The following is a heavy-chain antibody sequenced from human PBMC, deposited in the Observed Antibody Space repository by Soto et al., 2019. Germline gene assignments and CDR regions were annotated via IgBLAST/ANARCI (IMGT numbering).Heavy chain of an antibody. D-gene: IGHD6-13*01. CDR2: INPSGGST. CDR1: GYTFTTYY. V-gene: IGHV1-46*01. J-gene: IGHJ6*02. CDR3: ARATSAGNGRRVYV. Sequence: QVQLVQSGTEVKEPGASVSLSCKASGYTFTTYYIHWVRQAPGQGLEWMGMINPSGGSTTYEQNFPGRVHMTSDTSTSTLYMDLNSLRSDDTAVYYCARATSAGNGRRVYVWGQGTTVTFSS.